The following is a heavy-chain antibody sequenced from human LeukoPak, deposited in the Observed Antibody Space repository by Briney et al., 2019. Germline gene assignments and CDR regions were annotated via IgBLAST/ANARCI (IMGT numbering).Heavy chain of an antibody. V-gene: IGHV5-51*01. J-gene: IGHJ3*02. D-gene: IGHD6-6*01. CDR2: IYPGDSDT. CDR1: GYSFTSYW. CDR3: ARGSIATRLPVGAFDI. Sequence: GESLKISCKGSGYSFTSYWIGWVRQMPGKGLEWMGIIYPGDSDTRYSPSFQGQVTISADKSISTAYLQWSSLEASDTAMYYCARGSIATRLPVGAFDIWGQGTMVTVSS.